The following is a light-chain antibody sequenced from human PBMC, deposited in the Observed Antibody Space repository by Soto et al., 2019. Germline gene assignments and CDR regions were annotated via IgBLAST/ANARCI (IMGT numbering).Light chain of an antibody. Sequence: IQMTQSPSSLSASVGDSVTVTCRASQSINIYLNWYQQKPGKAPTLLIYGASSLQSGVPSRFTCGGSRTDCTRTISSLQPEDFATYYCQQSYRSPYTFGQGTKLEIK. CDR2: GAS. CDR1: QSINIY. J-gene: IGKJ2*01. V-gene: IGKV1-39*01. CDR3: QQSYRSPYT.